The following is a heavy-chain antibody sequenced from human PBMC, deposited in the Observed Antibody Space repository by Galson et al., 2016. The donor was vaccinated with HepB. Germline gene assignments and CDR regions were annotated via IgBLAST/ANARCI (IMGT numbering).Heavy chain of an antibody. Sequence: CAISGDSVSNINVAWNCIRQSPSRGLEWLGRTYYRPKWWHTYAVSMKSRTTINPDPFKNQFSLQLNSVTPEVTAVYYCARAEANWDGGGDNYFDSWGQGILVTVSS. CDR2: TYYRPKWWH. V-gene: IGHV6-1*01. J-gene: IGHJ5*01. D-gene: IGHD7-27*01. CDR1: GDSVSNINVA. CDR3: ARAEANWDGGGDNYFDS.